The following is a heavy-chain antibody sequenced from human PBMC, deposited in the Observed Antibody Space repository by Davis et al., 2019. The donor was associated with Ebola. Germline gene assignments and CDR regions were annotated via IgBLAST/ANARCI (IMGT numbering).Heavy chain of an antibody. CDR2: INHSGST. J-gene: IGHJ6*02. CDR1: GYSISSGYY. CDR3: ARASTTYWSGGTCYYFGLDV. D-gene: IGHD2-15*01. Sequence: MPSETLSLACTVSGYSISSGYYWGWIRQPPGKGLEWIGSINHSGSTYYNSSLKSRISMSVDTSKNQFSLKLNSVTAADTAVYYCARASTTYWSGGTCYYFGLDVWGHGTTVTVSS. V-gene: IGHV4-38-2*02.